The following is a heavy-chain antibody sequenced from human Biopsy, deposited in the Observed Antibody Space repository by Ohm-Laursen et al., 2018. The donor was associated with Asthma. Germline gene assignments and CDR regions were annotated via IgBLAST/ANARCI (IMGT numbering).Heavy chain of an antibody. D-gene: IGHD6-13*01. CDR1: GFNFPNYG. V-gene: IGHV3-30*18. Sequence: SLRLSCAASGFNFPNYGMNWVRRAPGKGLEWVAQIIFDGRKINYPDSVKGRFTISRDKSKNTVYLQMNSLRPEDTAVYYCAKDRVAGRSYYFDYWGQGSLVTVSS. CDR2: IIFDGRKI. CDR3: AKDRVAGRSYYFDY. J-gene: IGHJ4*02.